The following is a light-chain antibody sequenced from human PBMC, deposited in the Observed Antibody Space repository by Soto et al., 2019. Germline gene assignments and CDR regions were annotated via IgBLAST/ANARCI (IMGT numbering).Light chain of an antibody. CDR1: QIIDNW. CDR2: KAS. V-gene: IGKV1-5*03. J-gene: IGKJ4*01. Sequence: DTQMTQSPSALSASVGDRVTITCRASQIIDNWLAWYQQKAGKAPKLLLYKASNLQSGVPSRFSGSGYGTEFTLTLSNLQPEDSATYYCQEYNSHFGGGTKVEIK. CDR3: QEYNSH.